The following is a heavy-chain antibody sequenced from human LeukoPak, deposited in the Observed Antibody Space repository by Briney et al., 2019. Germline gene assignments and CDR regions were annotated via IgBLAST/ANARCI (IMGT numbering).Heavy chain of an antibody. J-gene: IGHJ6*03. CDR3: ARHKDYYYSYMDV. Sequence: SETLSLTCSVSGDSISTSSYYWGWIRQPPGKGLEWIGTIYYSGSTYYNPALTSQFTISLDTPKNKFSLKLSSVTAADTAVYYCARHKDYYYSYMDVWGKGTTVTISS. V-gene: IGHV4-39*01. CDR1: GDSISTSSYY. CDR2: IYYSGST.